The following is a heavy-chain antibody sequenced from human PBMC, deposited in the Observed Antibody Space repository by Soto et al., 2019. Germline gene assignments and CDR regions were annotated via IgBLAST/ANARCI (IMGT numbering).Heavy chain of an antibody. CDR1: GGSFSGYY. Sequence: QVQLQQWGPGLLKPSETLSLTCAVYGGSFSGYYWSWIRQPPGKGLEWIGEINHSGSTNYNPSLKSRVTISVDTSKNQFSLKLSSVTAADTAVYYCARGRAARPAGWFDPWGQGTLVTVSS. J-gene: IGHJ5*02. V-gene: IGHV4-34*01. CDR2: INHSGST. CDR3: ARGRAARPAGWFDP. D-gene: IGHD6-6*01.